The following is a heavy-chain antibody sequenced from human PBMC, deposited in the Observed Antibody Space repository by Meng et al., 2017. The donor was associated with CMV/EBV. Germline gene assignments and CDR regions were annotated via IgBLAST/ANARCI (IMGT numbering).Heavy chain of an antibody. V-gene: IGHV3-21*01. CDR3: AGGSGWDLFDY. D-gene: IGHD6-19*01. CDR2: IGSSSRYI. J-gene: IGHJ4*02. CDR1: GGSISSYY. Sequence: ETLSLTCTVSGGSISSYYWSWIRQPPGKGLEWVSSIGSSSRYIYYADSVKGRFTISRDNAKNSLYMQMNSLRGEDTAVYYCAGGSGWDLFDYWGQGTLVTVSS.